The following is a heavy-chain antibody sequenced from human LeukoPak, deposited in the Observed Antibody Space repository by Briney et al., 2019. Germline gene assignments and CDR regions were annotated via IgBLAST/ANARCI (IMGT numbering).Heavy chain of an antibody. CDR1: GGSISSGYY. D-gene: IGHD3-16*02. CDR3: ARAPGDYVWGSYRSAGYFDY. V-gene: IGHV4-38-2*02. J-gene: IGHJ4*02. Sequence: SETLSLTCTVSGGSISSGYYWGWIRQPPGKGLEWIGSIYHSGSTYYNPSLKSRVTISVDTSKNQFSLKLSSVTAADTAVYYCARAPGDYVWGSYRSAGYFDYWGQGTLVTVSS. CDR2: IYHSGST.